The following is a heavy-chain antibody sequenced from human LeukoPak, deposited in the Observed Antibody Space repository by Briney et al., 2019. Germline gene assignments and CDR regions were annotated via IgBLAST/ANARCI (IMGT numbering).Heavy chain of an antibody. Sequence: GASVKVSCKASGYTFTGYYMHWVRQAPGQGLEWMGWINPNGGDTNYAQKFQDTVTMTRDTSIRTAYMELSRLRSDDTAVYYCARESRGIVGARAAFDIWGQGTVVTVSS. D-gene: IGHD1-26*01. V-gene: IGHV1-2*02. J-gene: IGHJ3*02. CDR2: INPNGGDT. CDR1: GYTFTGYY. CDR3: ARESRGIVGARAAFDI.